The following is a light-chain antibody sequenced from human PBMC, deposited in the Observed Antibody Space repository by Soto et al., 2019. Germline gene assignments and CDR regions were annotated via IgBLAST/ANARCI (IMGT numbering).Light chain of an antibody. V-gene: IGKV3-20*01. CDR1: QSVSSD. CDR3: QQYSSSPLT. CDR2: YTS. J-gene: IGKJ4*01. Sequence: EIVLTQSPGTLSLSPGERATLSCRTSQSVSSDLASYQQKPGQAPRLLIYYTSTRATGIPDRFSGSGSGTDFTLTIRRLEPEDFAVYYCQQYSSSPLTFGGGPKVDI.